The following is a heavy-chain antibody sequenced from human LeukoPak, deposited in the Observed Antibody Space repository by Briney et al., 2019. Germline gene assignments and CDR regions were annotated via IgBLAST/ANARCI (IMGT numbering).Heavy chain of an antibody. CDR2: INHSGST. CDR3: AESIAVAGHYFDY. V-gene: IGHV4-34*01. J-gene: IGHJ4*02. CDR1: GGSFSGYY. Sequence: SETLSLTCAVYGGSFSGYYWSWIRQPPGKGREWIGEINHSGSTNYNPSLKSRVTISVDTSKNQFSLKLSSVTAADTAVYYCAESIAVAGHYFDYWGQGTLVTVSS. D-gene: IGHD6-19*01.